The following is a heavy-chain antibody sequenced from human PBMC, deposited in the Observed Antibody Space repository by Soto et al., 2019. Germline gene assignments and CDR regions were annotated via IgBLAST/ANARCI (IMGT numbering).Heavy chain of an antibody. CDR3: ASLYSPGSPYDMDV. Sequence: PSETLSLTCTVSGGSISTYYWSWIRQPPGKGLEWIGYIYHNGITNYNPSLKSRVTISVDTSKNQFSVKLRSVTAADTAVYYCASLYSPGSPYDMDVWGQGTTVTVSS. CDR2: IYHNGIT. D-gene: IGHD3-10*01. V-gene: IGHV4-59*12. CDR1: GGSISTYY. J-gene: IGHJ6*02.